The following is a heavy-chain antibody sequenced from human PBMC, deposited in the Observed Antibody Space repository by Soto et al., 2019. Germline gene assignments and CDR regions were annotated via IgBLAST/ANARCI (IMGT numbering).Heavy chain of an antibody. V-gene: IGHV4-59*01. CDR1: NVSITSSY. CDR3: ARDFAGRGPFDP. CDR2: VYYTGTT. J-gene: IGHJ5*01. Sequence: AETLSLTCTVSNVSITSSYWNWIRQPPGKGLEWIGFVYYTGTTKYNPSLKSRVTISVDRSKNEFSLKLTSVTTADTAFYFCARDFAGRGPFDPWGQGTLVTVSS. D-gene: IGHD1-26*01.